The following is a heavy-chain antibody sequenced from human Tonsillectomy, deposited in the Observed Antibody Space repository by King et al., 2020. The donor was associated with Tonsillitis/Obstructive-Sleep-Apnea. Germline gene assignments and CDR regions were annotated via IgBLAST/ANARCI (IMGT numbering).Heavy chain of an antibody. CDR2: ISAYNGNT. D-gene: IGHD3-9*01. CDR3: ARERLLRYVDWVWRAEDYGMDV. V-gene: IGHV1-18*01. Sequence: QLVQSGAEVKKPGASVKVSCKASGYTFTSYGISWVRQAPGQGLEWMGWISAYNGNTNYAQKLQGRVTMTTDTSTSTAYMELRSLRSDDTAVYYCARERLLRYVDWVWRAEDYGMDVWGQGTTVTVSS. J-gene: IGHJ6*02. CDR1: GYTFTSYG.